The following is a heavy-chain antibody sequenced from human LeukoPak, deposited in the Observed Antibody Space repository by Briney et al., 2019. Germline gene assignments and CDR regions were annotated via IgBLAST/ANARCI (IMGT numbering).Heavy chain of an antibody. J-gene: IGHJ3*02. D-gene: IGHD2-15*01. Sequence: PGGSLRLSCAASGFTFSSYAMHWVRQAPGKGLEWVAVITCDGSNKYYADSVKGRFTISRDNSKNTLYLQMNSLRAEDTAVYYCAREIVVVVAATDYDAFDIWGQGTMVTVSS. CDR1: GFTFSSYA. CDR3: AREIVVVVAATDYDAFDI. V-gene: IGHV3-30*04. CDR2: ITCDGSNK.